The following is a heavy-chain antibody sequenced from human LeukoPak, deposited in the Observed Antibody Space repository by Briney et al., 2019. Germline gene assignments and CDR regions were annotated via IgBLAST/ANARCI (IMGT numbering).Heavy chain of an antibody. Sequence: SETLSLTCAVYGGSFSGYYWSWIRQPPGKGLEWIGCIYYSGRTYYNPSLKSRVTISVDTSKNQFSLKLSSVTAADTAVYYCARTDPIVGATNFDYWGQGTLVTVSS. CDR3: ARTDPIVGATNFDY. D-gene: IGHD1-26*01. CDR2: IYYSGRT. CDR1: GGSFSGYY. J-gene: IGHJ4*02. V-gene: IGHV4-34*01.